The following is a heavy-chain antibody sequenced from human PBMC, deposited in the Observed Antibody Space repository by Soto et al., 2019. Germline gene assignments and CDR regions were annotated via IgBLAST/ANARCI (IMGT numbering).Heavy chain of an antibody. CDR3: ARQGVYGGNLPTGHYYYYYGMDV. Sequence: PGQFLKISCKGLGYSFTNYWLGWVRQMPRTVLEWMGIIHSGYSDIRYSPSFEGLVTISADTSISTAYLQWSSLKASDTAMYYCARQGVYGGNLPTGHYYYYYGMDVWGQGTTVTASS. V-gene: IGHV5-51*01. CDR2: IHSGYSDI. CDR1: GYSFTNYW. D-gene: IGHD4-17*01. J-gene: IGHJ6*02.